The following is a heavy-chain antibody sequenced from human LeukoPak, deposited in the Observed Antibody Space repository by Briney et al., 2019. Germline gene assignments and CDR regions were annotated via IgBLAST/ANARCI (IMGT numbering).Heavy chain of an antibody. CDR2: INPNSGGT. CDR3: ARDPGGYCSSTSCPPEDY. D-gene: IGHD2-2*01. V-gene: IGHV1-2*02. J-gene: IGHJ4*02. Sequence: ASVTVSFKASGYTFTDYYMHWVRPAPGQGLAWVGWINPNSGGTNYAQKFQGRVTMTRDTSISTAYMELSRLRSDDTAVYYCARDPGGYCSSTSCPPEDYWGQGTLVTVSS. CDR1: GYTFTDYY.